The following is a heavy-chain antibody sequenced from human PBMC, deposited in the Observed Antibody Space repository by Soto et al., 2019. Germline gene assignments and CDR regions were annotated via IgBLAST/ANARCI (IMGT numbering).Heavy chain of an antibody. CDR2: IYPCDSDT. J-gene: IGHJ6*01. Sequence: GESLKISCKGSGYSFTSYCIGWLRQMPGKGLEWMGIIYPCDSDTRYSPSFQGQVTISADKSISTAYLQWSSLKASDTAMYYCARQLGGSGAYYCSRMAIWAQGTTVPVSS. CDR1: GYSFTSYC. CDR3: ARQLGGSGAYYCSRMAI. V-gene: IGHV5-51*01. D-gene: IGHD3-16*01.